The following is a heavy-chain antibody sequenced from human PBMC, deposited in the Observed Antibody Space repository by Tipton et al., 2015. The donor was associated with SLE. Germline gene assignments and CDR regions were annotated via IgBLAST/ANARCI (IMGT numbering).Heavy chain of an antibody. J-gene: IGHJ4*02. CDR3: AILDTTPSSF. CDR2: IHFGGTT. V-gene: IGHV3-53*05. CDR1: GFTVSSNS. Sequence: SLRLSCAASGFTVSSNSMSWVRQAPGKGLEWVSVIHFGGTTFYVDSVKGRFTISRDISKNTLYLQMNNLGTEDTAVYYCAILDTTPSSFWGQGTLVTVS. D-gene: IGHD1-1*01.